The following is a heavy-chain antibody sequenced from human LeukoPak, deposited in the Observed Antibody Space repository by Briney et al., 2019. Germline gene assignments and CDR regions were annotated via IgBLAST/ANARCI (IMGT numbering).Heavy chain of an antibody. V-gene: IGHV4-59*01. Sequence: TPSETLSLNCTVSGGSISSYYWSWLRQPPGKGLEWIGYIYYSGSTKYNPPLKSRVTISVDTSKNQFSLKLSSVTAADTAVYYCARVGFGELPYFDYWGQGTLVTVSS. CDR2: IYYSGST. CDR1: GGSISSYY. J-gene: IGHJ4*02. CDR3: ARVGFGELPYFDY. D-gene: IGHD3-10*01.